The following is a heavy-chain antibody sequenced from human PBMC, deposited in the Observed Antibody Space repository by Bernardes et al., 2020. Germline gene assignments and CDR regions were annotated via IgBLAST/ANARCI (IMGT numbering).Heavy chain of an antibody. J-gene: IGHJ4*02. D-gene: IGHD6-25*01. Sequence: GGSLRLSCAASGFTFSSYSMNWVRQAPGKGLEWVSSISSSSSYIYYADSVKGRFTISRDNAKNSLYLQMNSLRAEDTAVYYCARVEQQRLPYFDYWGQGTLVTVSS. CDR1: GFTFSSYS. CDR2: ISSSSSYI. V-gene: IGHV3-21*01. CDR3: ARVEQQRLPYFDY.